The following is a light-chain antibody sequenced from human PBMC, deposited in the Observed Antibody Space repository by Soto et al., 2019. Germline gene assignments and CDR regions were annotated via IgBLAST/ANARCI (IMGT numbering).Light chain of an antibody. CDR1: QDINSY. J-gene: IGKJ4*01. Sequence: DVQMTQSPSSLSASVGDRVTITCRASQDINSYLAWYQQKPGNAPKSLIYAASSLPTGVPSRFSGRESGTDFTLTISNLQPEDAATYYCQTSNICPLTFGGGTKVEIK. CDR3: QTSNICPLT. CDR2: AAS. V-gene: IGKV1D-16*01.